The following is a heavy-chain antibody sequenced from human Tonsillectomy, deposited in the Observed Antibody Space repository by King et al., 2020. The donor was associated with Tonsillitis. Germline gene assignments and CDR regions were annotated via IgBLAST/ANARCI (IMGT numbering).Heavy chain of an antibody. J-gene: IGHJ4*02. CDR1: GFTFSHYG. Sequence: VQLVESGGGVVQPGRSLRLSCAASGFTFSHYGMHWIRHVPGKGLEWVAVISNDGNNKDYADSVKGRFTISRDNSKNTLYLQMNSLRVEDRAVYYCAKVWRSGSSRWHPFHYWGQGTLVTVSS. CDR3: AKVWRSGSSRWHPFHY. CDR2: ISNDGNNK. D-gene: IGHD6-13*01. V-gene: IGHV3-30*18.